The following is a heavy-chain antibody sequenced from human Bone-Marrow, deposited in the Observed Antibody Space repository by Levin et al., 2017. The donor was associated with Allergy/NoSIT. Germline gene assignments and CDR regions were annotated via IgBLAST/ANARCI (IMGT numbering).Heavy chain of an antibody. V-gene: IGHV3-73*01. Sequence: SGGSLRLSCAASGFTFSGSAMHWVRQASGKGLEWVGRIRSKANSYATAYAASVKGRFTISRDDSKNTAYLQMNSLKTEDTAVYYCTGVYGDYVLTNFYWGQGTLVTVSS. CDR3: TGVYGDYVLTNFY. CDR2: IRSKANSYAT. J-gene: IGHJ4*02. D-gene: IGHD4-17*01. CDR1: GFTFSGSA.